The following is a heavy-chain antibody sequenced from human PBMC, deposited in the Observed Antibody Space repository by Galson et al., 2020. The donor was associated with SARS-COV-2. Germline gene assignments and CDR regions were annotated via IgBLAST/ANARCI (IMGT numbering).Heavy chain of an antibody. CDR1: GGSISSSSYY. Sequence: SQTLSLTCTVSGGSISSSSYYWGWIRQPPGKGLEWIGSIYYSGSTYYNPSLKSRVTISVDTSKNQFSLKLSSVTAADTAVYYCARCVGGFLEWFHYMDVWGKGTTVTVSS. CDR3: ARCVGGFLEWFHYMDV. J-gene: IGHJ6*03. CDR2: IYYSGST. V-gene: IGHV4-39*07. D-gene: IGHD3-3*01.